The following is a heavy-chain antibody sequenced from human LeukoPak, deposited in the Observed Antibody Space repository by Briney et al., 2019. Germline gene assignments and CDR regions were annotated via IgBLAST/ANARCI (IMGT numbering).Heavy chain of an antibody. CDR1: GFTFSDYA. Sequence: AQSLTPSCAASGFTFSDYAMSWVRQAPRKGLEWVSAISASGGSTHYANSRTGRLTTPRNTWKNTPCLRMSSLRAEHTAVYYCAKEGKTRNWNYYQAKAVDWGQGTLVTVSS. V-gene: IGHV3-23*01. D-gene: IGHD1-7*01. J-gene: IGHJ4*02. CDR3: AKEGKTRNWNYYQAKAVD. CDR2: ISASGGST.